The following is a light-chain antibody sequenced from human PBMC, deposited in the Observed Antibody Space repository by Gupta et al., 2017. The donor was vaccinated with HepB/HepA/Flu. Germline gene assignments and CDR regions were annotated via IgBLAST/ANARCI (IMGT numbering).Light chain of an antibody. CDR2: EVT. J-gene: IGLJ2*01. V-gene: IGLV2-23*02. Sequence: QSAPTQPAPASGSPVQPITISCTGTSNDVGGYNIVSWYQQHPARAPKLMIYEVTKRPSGVSNRFSGSKSGNTASLTISGLQAEDEADYYCCSYAGSDTLFGGGTKLTVL. CDR1: SNDVGGYNI. CDR3: CSYAGSDTL.